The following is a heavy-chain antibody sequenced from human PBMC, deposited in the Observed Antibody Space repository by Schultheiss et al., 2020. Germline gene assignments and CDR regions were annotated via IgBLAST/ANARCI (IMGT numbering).Heavy chain of an antibody. Sequence: TLSLTCAVSGASITSSYWSWVRQPPGEGLEWIGSIHHSGSINYNRSLKSRVTISMDMSKSQFSLKVTSAAPADTAVYYCARGSLLDRRSYFDYWGQGTLVTVSS. CDR3: ARGSLLDRRSYFDY. D-gene: IGHD1-14*01. CDR2: IHHSGSI. CDR1: GASITSSY. J-gene: IGHJ4*02. V-gene: IGHV4-59*01.